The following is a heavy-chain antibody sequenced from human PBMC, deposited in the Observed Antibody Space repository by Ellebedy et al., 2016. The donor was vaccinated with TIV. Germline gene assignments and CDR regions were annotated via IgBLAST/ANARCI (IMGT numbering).Heavy chain of an antibody. D-gene: IGHD2-2*01. CDR3: ARESHGYCSSTSCPRYLYYYGMDV. V-gene: IGHV3-30-3*01. CDR1: GFTFSSYA. J-gene: IGHJ6*02. Sequence: PGGSLRLSCAASGFTFSSYAMHWVRQAPGKGLEWVAVIAYDGSNKYYADSVKGRFTISRDNSKNTLYLQMNSLRAEDTAVYYCARESHGYCSSTSCPRYLYYYGMDVWGQGTTVTVSS. CDR2: IAYDGSNK.